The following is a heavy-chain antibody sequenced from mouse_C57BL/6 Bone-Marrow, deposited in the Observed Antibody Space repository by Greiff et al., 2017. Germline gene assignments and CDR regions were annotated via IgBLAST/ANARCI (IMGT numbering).Heavy chain of an antibody. CDR2: ILPGSGST. CDR1: GYTFTGYW. D-gene: IGHD1-1*01. Sequence: VKLKQSGAELMKPGASVKLSCKATGYTFTGYWIEWVKQRPGHGLEWIGEILPGSGSTNYNEKFKGKATFTADTSSNQSYMKLSSLTTEDSAIYYCARGYGSPCYAMDYWGQGTSVTVSS. J-gene: IGHJ4*01. V-gene: IGHV1-9*01. CDR3: ARGYGSPCYAMDY.